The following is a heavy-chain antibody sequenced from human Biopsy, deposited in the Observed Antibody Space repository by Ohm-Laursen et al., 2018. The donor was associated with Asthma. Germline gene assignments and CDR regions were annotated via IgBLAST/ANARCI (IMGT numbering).Heavy chain of an antibody. D-gene: IGHD3-22*01. J-gene: IGHJ4*02. CDR2: IIPLIGTP. CDR3: ASPLGDYYDSSGYYYASLGY. CDR1: GYTFINYA. Sequence: SSVKVSCKVSGYTFINYAIHWVRQAPGQGLVWMGGIIPLIGTPNYAQKFQGRVTITADASTNTAYMDLSSLRSEDTAVYYCASPLGDYYDSSGYYYASLGYWGLGTLVIVSS. V-gene: IGHV1-69*01.